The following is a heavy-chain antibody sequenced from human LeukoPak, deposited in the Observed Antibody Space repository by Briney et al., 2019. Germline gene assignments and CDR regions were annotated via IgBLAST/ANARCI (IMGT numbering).Heavy chain of an antibody. CDR2: NRGRGGNT. D-gene: IGHD3-22*01. CDR3: AKACHGVVVI. V-gene: IGHV3-23*01. J-gene: IGHJ4*02. CDR1: GFTFSIYA. Sequence: GGSQTLSCAASGFTFSIYAMSWVRQSPGKGLEWVSDNRGRGGNTYYADSVKGRLTISRDNTENTLYLQKNSLRCEDTAVYYCAKACHGVVVIGGQGTLVTVSS.